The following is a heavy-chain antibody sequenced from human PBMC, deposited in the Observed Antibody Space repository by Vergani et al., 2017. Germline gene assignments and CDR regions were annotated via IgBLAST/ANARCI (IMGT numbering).Heavy chain of an antibody. CDR3: ATNVGGPYGDEDYFDY. V-gene: IGHV1-69*09. J-gene: IGHJ4*02. CDR1: GYTFTGYY. CDR2: IIPILGIA. Sequence: QVQLVQSGAEVKKPGASVKVSCKASGYTFTGYYMHWVRQAPGQGLEWMGRIIPILGIANYAQKFQGRVTITADKSTSTAYMELSSLRSEDTAVYYCATNVGGPYGDEDYFDYWGQGTLVTVSS. D-gene: IGHD4-17*01.